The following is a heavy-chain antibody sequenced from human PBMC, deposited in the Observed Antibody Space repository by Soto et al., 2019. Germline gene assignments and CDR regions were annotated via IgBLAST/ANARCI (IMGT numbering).Heavy chain of an antibody. CDR3: ALAPAPLPIFGLTRSTWFDP. CDR1: GGSISSGDYY. CDR2: IYYSGRT. Sequence: QVQLQESGPGLVKPSQTLSLTCTVSGGSISSGDYYWSWIRQPPGKGLEWMGYIYYSGRTYYNPCLKSRVTISGGTSKSLFSRKLSSVTAADSAVYYWALAPAPLPIFGLTRSTWFDPWGQGTLVTVSS. J-gene: IGHJ5*02. D-gene: IGHD3-3*01. V-gene: IGHV4-30-4*01.